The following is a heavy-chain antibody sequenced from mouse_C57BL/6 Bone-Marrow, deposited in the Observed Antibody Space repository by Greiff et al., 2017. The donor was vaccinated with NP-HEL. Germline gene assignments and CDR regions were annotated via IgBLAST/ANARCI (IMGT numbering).Heavy chain of an antibody. CDR2: IYPGGGYT. D-gene: IGHD3-2*02. CDR3: ARMELRLHNYFDY. J-gene: IGHJ2*01. CDR1: GYTFTNYW. Sequence: VQLQQSGAELVRPGPSVKMSCKASGYTFTNYWIGWAKQRPGHGLEWIGDIYPGGGYTNYNEKFKSKATLTVDTSSSTAYMQLSSLTSEDSAVYYCARMELRLHNYFDYWGQGTTLTVSS. V-gene: IGHV1-63*01.